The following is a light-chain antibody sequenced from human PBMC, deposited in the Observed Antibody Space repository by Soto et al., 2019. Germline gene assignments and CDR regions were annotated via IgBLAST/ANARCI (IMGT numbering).Light chain of an antibody. J-gene: IGKJ1*01. CDR2: AAS. CDR1: QGIRND. CDR3: QAYDSAPWT. V-gene: IGKV1-27*01. Sequence: DIQMTQSPSSLSASVGDRVTITCRASQGIRNDLVWDQQNPGKVPTLLVYAASTLQSGVPSRFSGSGSGTDFTLTISSLQPEDVATYFCQAYDSAPWTFGQGSQVEIK.